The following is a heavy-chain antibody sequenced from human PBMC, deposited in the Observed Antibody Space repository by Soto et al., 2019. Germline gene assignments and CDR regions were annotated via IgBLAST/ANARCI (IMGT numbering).Heavy chain of an antibody. J-gene: IGHJ6*02. CDR3: AKVFSSVERSSHKYYYGMDV. Sequence: GGSLRLSCAASGFTFSSYGMHWVRQAPGKGLEWVAVISYDGSNKYYADSVKGRFTISRDNSKNTPYLQMNSLRAEDTAVYYCAKVFSSVERSSHKYYYGMDVWGQGTTVTVSS. CDR1: GFTFSSYG. D-gene: IGHD6-19*01. V-gene: IGHV3-30*18. CDR2: ISYDGSNK.